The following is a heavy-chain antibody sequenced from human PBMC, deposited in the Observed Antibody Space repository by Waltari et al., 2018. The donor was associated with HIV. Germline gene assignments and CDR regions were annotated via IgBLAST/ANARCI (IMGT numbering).Heavy chain of an antibody. CDR2: ISSRHSTM. CDR3: ATDFWSGHPDY. V-gene: IGHV3-48*01. J-gene: IGHJ4*02. Sequence: ELELVESGGGFVQPGESLRLSCTASEVTFSGYSMNWVRQAPGKGLEWISYISSRHSTMFYSDSVKGRFTISRDNAKNSLYLEMTNLRVDDTAIYYCATDFWSGHPDYWGQGTLVTVSS. D-gene: IGHD3-3*01. CDR1: EVTFSGYS.